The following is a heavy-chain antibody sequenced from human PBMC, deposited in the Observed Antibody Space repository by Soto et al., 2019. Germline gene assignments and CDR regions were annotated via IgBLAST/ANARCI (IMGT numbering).Heavy chain of an antibody. CDR3: ARRHLAVAVSPWFDP. CDR2: IDSSGEK. D-gene: IGHD6-19*01. J-gene: IGHJ5*02. V-gene: IGHV2-26*01. Sequence: QVTLKESGPVLVKPTETLTLRCTVSGLSITDSEMGVSWIRQPPGQPLEWLAHIDSSGEKSYRTFLKSRPAISKDTSKSQIVLTMTNMDPAVTATYYCARRHLAVAVSPWFDPWGQGIPVTVSS. CDR1: GLSITDSEMG.